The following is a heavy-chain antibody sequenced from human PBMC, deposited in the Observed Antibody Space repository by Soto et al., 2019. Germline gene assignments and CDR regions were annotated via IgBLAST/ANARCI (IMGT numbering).Heavy chain of an antibody. CDR2: ISYDGSNK. Sequence: GGSLRLSCAASGFTFSSYGMHWVRQAPGKGLEWVAVISYDGSNKYYADSVKGRFTISRDNSKNTLYLQMNSLRAEDTAVYYCAKDLTGSGWFVDYWGQGTLVTVSS. J-gene: IGHJ4*02. D-gene: IGHD6-19*01. CDR3: AKDLTGSGWFVDY. V-gene: IGHV3-30*18. CDR1: GFTFSSYG.